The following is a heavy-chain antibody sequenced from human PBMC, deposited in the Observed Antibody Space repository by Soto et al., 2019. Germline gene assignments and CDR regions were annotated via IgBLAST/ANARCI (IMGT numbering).Heavy chain of an antibody. J-gene: IGHJ6*02. D-gene: IGHD1-1*01. CDR2: IIPIFGTA. CDR1: GGTFSSYA. V-gene: IGHV1-69*13. Sequence: SVKVSCKASGGTFSSYAISWVRQAPGQGLEWMGGIIPIFGTANYAQKFQGRVTITADESTSTAYMELSSLRSEDTAVYYCARDPGTALYARAYYYGMDVWGQGTTVTLSS. CDR3: ARDPGTALYARAYYYGMDV.